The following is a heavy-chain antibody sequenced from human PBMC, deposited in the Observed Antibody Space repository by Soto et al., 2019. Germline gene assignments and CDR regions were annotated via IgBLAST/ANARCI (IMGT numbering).Heavy chain of an antibody. D-gene: IGHD3-16*01. CDR2: ISPYTGNT. CDR3: VMVDNYVTPTPQDV. J-gene: IGHJ6*02. V-gene: IGHV1-18*01. Sequence: QVQLVQSGDEVKKPGASVKVSCKASGYIFVNYGIAWVRQAPRQGLEWMGWISPYTGNTHSASKVQGRLTMTTDTSASTAYVDLGSLTSDDTAVYYCVMVDNYVTPTPQDVWGQGTTVTVSS. CDR1: GYIFVNYG.